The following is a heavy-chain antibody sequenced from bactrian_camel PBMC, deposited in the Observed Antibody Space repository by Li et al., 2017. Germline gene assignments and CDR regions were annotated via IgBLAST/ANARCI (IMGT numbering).Heavy chain of an antibody. CDR1: GYTYSSYC. Sequence: HVQLVESGGGSVQAGGSLRLSCAASGYTYSSYCMGWFRQAPRKEREGVASIGFRTGRTTYIDSVKGRFAISQDSAKNTVYLQMNSLKPEDTATYYCAVEGYDGSCRVGGDFDYWGQGTQVTVS. D-gene: IGHD2*01. CDR3: AVEGYDGSCRVGGDFDY. V-gene: IGHV3-3*01. CDR2: IGFRTGRT. J-gene: IGHJ4*01.